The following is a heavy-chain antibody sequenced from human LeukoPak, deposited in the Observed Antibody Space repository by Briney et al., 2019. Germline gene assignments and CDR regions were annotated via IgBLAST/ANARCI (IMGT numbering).Heavy chain of an antibody. CDR3: ATPRNYDILTRFFYFDY. J-gene: IGHJ4*02. Sequence: SVKVSCKASGYTFTSYGISWVRQAPGQGHEWMGRFIPIFGTANYAQKFQGRVTITTDESTSTAYMELSSLRSEDTAVYYCATPRNYDILTRFFYFDYWGQGTLVTVSS. CDR1: GYTFTSYG. V-gene: IGHV1-69*05. D-gene: IGHD3-9*01. CDR2: FIPIFGTA.